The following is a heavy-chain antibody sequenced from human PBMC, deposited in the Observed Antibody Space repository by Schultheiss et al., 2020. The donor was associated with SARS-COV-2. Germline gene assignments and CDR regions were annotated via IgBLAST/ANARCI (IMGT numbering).Heavy chain of an antibody. J-gene: IGHJ4*02. CDR3: ARDVQMATLN. CDR1: GFTFSSYG. V-gene: IGHV3-72*01. D-gene: IGHD5-24*01. Sequence: GGSLRLSCAASGFTFSSYGMHWVRQAPGKGLEWVGRIRNKANSYTTEYAASVKGRFTISRDDSKNSVYLQMNSLQTEDTAVYYCARDVQMATLNWGQGALVTVSS. CDR2: IRNKANSYTT.